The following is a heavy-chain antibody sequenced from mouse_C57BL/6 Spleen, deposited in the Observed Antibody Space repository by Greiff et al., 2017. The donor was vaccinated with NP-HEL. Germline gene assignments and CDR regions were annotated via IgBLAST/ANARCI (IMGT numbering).Heavy chain of an antibody. D-gene: IGHD1-1*01. J-gene: IGHJ1*03. CDR3: ARLLLWYFDV. Sequence: VQLQQSGPVLVKPGASVKMSCKASGYTFTDYYMNWVKQSHGKSLEWIGVINPYNGGTSYNQKFKGKATLTVDKSSSTAYMELNSLTSEDSAVYYCARLLLWYFDVWGTGTTVTVSS. CDR1: GYTFTDYY. V-gene: IGHV1-19*01. CDR2: INPYNGGT.